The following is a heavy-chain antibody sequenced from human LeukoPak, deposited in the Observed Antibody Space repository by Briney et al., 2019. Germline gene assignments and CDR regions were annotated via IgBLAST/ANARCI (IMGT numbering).Heavy chain of an antibody. CDR3: ARGNYGRGSNLDY. CDR2: INPNSGGT. V-gene: IGHV1-2*02. CDR1: GYTFTGYY. J-gene: IGHJ4*02. Sequence: GASVKVSCKASGYTFTGYYMHWVRQAPGQGLEWMGWINPNSGGTNYVQKFQGRVTMTRDTSISTAYMELSRLRSDDTAVYYCARGNYGRGSNLDYWGQGTLVTVSS. D-gene: IGHD4-11*01.